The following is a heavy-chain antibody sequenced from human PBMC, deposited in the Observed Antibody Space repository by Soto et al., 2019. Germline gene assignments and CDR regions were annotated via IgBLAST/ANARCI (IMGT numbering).Heavy chain of an antibody. CDR1: GFTFSSYA. V-gene: IGHV3-23*01. CDR3: ARDLLGFRAFDI. J-gene: IGHJ3*02. Sequence: PGGSLRLSCAASGFTFSSYAMSWVRQAPGKGLEWVSAISGSGGSTYYADSVKGRFTISRDNSKNTLYLQMNSLRAEDTAVYYCARDLLGFRAFDIWGQGTMVTVSS. CDR2: ISGSGGST. D-gene: IGHD3-10*01.